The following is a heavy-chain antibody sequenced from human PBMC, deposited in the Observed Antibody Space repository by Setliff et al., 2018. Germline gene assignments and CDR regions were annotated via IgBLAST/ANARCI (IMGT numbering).Heavy chain of an antibody. CDR3: ARAPPSVPYGDYGPRQYFDL. Sequence: ASVKVSCKTSGYTFTGYHLHWVRQAPGQGLEWMGWIDPKSGATRYAQKFQGRVTLTRDTSITTAYMEVSILTSDDTAVYYCARAPPSVPYGDYGPRQYFDLWGRGSLVTVSS. V-gene: IGHV1-2*02. J-gene: IGHJ2*01. CDR1: GYTFTGYH. CDR2: IDPKSGAT. D-gene: IGHD4-17*01.